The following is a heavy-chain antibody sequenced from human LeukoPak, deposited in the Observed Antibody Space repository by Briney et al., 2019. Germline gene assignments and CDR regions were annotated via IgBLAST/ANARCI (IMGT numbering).Heavy chain of an antibody. CDR2: ISPGGGTT. D-gene: IGHD3-22*01. CDR3: AKEAPITMIVVVIMPLLDY. J-gene: IGHJ4*02. Sequence: GGSLRLSCAVSGFAFGSEAMSWVRQSPARGLEWVASISPGGGTTYYADYVKGRFTISRDNSKNSLFVQMNSLRAEDTAVYFCAKEAPITMIVVVIMPLLDYWGQGTLVTVSS. CDR1: GFAFGSEA. V-gene: IGHV3-23*01.